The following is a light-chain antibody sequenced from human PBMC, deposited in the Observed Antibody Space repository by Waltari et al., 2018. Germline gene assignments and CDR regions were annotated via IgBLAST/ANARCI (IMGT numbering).Light chain of an antibody. V-gene: IGLV2-14*01. CDR1: SSDVGASNY. Sequence: QSALTQPASVSGSPGQSIPISCTGTSSDVGASNYVSWYQQPPGKVPEVMIYEVSNRPSGVSNRFSGSKSGNTASLTISGLQGEDEADYYCCSHTISSTWVFGGGTKLTVL. J-gene: IGLJ3*02. CDR2: EVS. CDR3: CSHTISSTWV.